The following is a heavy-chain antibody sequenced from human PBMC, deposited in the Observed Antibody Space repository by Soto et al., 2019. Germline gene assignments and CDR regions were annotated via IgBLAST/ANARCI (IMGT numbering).Heavy chain of an antibody. CDR3: ARDVGDGYCSGGSCYRSLFDY. CDR1: GYTFTGYY. V-gene: IGHV1-2*04. Sequence: ASVKVSCKASGYTFTGYYMHWVRQAPGQGLEWMGWINPNSGGTNYAQKFQGWVTMTRDTSISTAYMELSRLRSDDTAVYYCARDVGDGYCSGGSCYRSLFDYWGQGTLVTVSS. J-gene: IGHJ4*02. D-gene: IGHD2-15*01. CDR2: INPNSGGT.